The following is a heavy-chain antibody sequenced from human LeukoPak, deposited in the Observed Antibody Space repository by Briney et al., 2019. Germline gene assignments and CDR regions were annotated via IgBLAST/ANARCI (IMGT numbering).Heavy chain of an antibody. CDR2: INAGNGNT. J-gene: IGHJ4*02. CDR1: GYTFTSYA. Sequence: ASVKVSCTASGYTFTSYAMHWVRQAPGQRLEWMGWINAGNGNTKYSQKFQGRVTITRDTSASTAYMELSSLRSEDTAVYYCAIFYDSSAGFDYWGQGTLVTVSS. D-gene: IGHD3-22*01. CDR3: AIFYDSSAGFDY. V-gene: IGHV1-3*01.